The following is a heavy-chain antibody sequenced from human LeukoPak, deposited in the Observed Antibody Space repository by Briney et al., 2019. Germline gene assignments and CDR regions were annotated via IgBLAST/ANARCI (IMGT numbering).Heavy chain of an antibody. CDR2: ISGSGGST. CDR3: AKEGSFGGVIVMGTFDY. CDR1: GFTFSSYA. D-gene: IGHD3-16*02. J-gene: IGHJ4*02. Sequence: GGSLRLSCAASGFTFSSYAMSWVRQAPGKGLEWVSAISGSGGSTYRADSVKGRFTISRDNSKNTLYLQMNSLRAEDTAVYYCAKEGSFGGVIVMGTFDYWGQGTLVTVSS. V-gene: IGHV3-23*01.